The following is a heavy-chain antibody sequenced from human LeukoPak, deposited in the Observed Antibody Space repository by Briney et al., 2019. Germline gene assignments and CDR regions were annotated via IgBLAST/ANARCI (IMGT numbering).Heavy chain of an antibody. Sequence: PSETLSLTCTVSGGSISSYYWSWIRQPPGKGLEWIGYIYYGGSTNYNPSLKSRVTISVDTSKNQFSLKLSSVTAADTAVYYCASNRGYYYDSTSAFDIWGQGTMVTVSS. J-gene: IGHJ3*02. D-gene: IGHD3-22*01. V-gene: IGHV4-59*01. CDR2: IYYGGST. CDR1: GGSISSYY. CDR3: ASNRGYYYDSTSAFDI.